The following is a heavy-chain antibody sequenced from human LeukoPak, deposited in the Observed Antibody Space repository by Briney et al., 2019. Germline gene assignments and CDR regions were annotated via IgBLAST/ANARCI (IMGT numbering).Heavy chain of an antibody. CDR3: GKDQGGYSGPYYYGMDV. CDR2: ISGSGGST. CDR1: GFTFSSYG. D-gene: IGHD5-12*01. V-gene: IGHV3-23*01. J-gene: IGHJ6*02. Sequence: TGGSLRLSCAASGFTFSSYGMSWVRQAPVKGLEWVSGISGSGGSTYYADSVKGRFTISRDNSKNTLYLQMNSLRAEDTAVYYCGKDQGGYSGPYYYGMDVWGQGTTVTVSS.